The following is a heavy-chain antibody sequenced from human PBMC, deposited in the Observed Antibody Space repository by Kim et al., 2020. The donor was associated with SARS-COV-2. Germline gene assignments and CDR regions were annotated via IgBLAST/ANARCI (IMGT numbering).Heavy chain of an antibody. CDR3: AREEADGYSSSSRDFHY. Sequence: GGSLRLSCAASGFTFSDYYMSWIRQAPGKGLEWVSYISSSGSTIYYADSVKGRFTISRDNAKNSLYLQMNSLRAEDTAVYYCAREEADGYSSSSRDFHYWGQGTLVTVSS. CDR2: ISSSGSTI. V-gene: IGHV3-11*01. D-gene: IGHD6-6*01. CDR1: GFTFSDYY. J-gene: IGHJ4*02.